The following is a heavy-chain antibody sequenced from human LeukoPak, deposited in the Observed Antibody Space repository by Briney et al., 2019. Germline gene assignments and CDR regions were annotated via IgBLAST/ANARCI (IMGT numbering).Heavy chain of an antibody. D-gene: IGHD6-19*01. Sequence: GGSLRLSCAASGFTFSSYGMHWVRQAPGKGLEWVAFIRYDGSNKYYADSVKGRFTISRDNAKNSLYLQMNSLRAEDTAVYYCARDVIAVAGTGDWFDPWGQGTLVTVSS. CDR2: IRYDGSNK. CDR1: GFTFSSYG. CDR3: ARDVIAVAGTGDWFDP. V-gene: IGHV3-30*02. J-gene: IGHJ5*02.